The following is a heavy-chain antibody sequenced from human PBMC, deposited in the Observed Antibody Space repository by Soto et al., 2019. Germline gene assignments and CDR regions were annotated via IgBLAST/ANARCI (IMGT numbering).Heavy chain of an antibody. CDR2: IYSGGST. D-gene: IGHD6-13*01. V-gene: IGHV3-53*01. CDR3: ARFRAATGPYYYYGMDV. Sequence: PGGSLRLSCAASGFTVSSNYMSWVRQAPGKGLEWVSVIYSGGSTYYADSVKGRFTISRDNSKNTLYLQMNSLRAEDTAVYYCARFRAATGPYYYYGMDVWGQGTTVTVSS. CDR1: GFTVSSNY. J-gene: IGHJ6*02.